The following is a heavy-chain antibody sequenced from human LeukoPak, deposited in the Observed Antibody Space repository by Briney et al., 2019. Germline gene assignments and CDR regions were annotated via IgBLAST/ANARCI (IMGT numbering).Heavy chain of an antibody. CDR1: GYTFTSYG. J-gene: IGHJ4*02. CDR3: ARAHQRGYIPGY. Sequence: ASVKVSCKASGYTFTSYGISWVRQAPGQGLEWMGWISAYNGNTNYAQKLQGRVAMTTDTSTSTAYMELRSLRSDDTAVYYCARAHQRGYIPGYWGQGTLVTVSS. CDR2: ISAYNGNT. V-gene: IGHV1-18*01. D-gene: IGHD5-12*01.